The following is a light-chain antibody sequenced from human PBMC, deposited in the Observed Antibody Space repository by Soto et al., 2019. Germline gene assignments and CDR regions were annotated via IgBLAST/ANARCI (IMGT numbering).Light chain of an antibody. CDR3: QQRKNWQVT. CDR1: QSVSNN. J-gene: IGKJ5*01. Sequence: EIVLTQSPGTLSLSPGERATLSCRASQSVSNNYLAWYQQKPGQAPRLLIYGASTRATGVPARFSGRGSGTEFTLTISSLQSEDFAVYYCQQRKNWQVTFGQGTRLEIK. CDR2: GAS. V-gene: IGKV3-15*01.